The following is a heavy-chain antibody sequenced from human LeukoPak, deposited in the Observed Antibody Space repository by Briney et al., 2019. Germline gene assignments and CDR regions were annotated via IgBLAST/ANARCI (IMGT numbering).Heavy chain of an antibody. CDR2: INRDGTEK. CDR3: VRGDWYFES. D-gene: IGHD2-21*01. CDR1: GFNFSDSR. J-gene: IGHJ4*02. V-gene: IGHV3-7*04. Sequence: GGPLRLSCATSGFNFSDSRMTWVRQAPGKGLQWVANINRDGTEKHFLDSVEGRFTISRDNAKKSLYLQMSSLRPQDTAVYFCVRGDWYFESWGQGTLVTVSS.